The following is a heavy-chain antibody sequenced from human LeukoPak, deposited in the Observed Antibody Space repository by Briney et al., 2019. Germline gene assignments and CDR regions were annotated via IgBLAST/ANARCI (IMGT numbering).Heavy chain of an antibody. V-gene: IGHV3-23*01. CDR2: ISGSGGST. D-gene: IGHD6-13*01. Sequence: GGSLRLSCAASGFTFSSYAVSWVRQAPGKGLEWVSAISGSGGSTYYADSVKGRFTISRDNSKNTLYLQMNSLRAEDTAVYYCARDRRSSSWYGGYWGQGTLVTVSS. CDR3: ARDRRSSSWYGGY. CDR1: GFTFSSYA. J-gene: IGHJ4*02.